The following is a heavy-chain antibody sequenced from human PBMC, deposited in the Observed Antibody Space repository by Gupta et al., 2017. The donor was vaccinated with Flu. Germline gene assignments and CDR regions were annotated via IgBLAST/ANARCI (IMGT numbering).Heavy chain of an antibody. CDR3: TTVELFLGSDVVTFFDY. Sequence: EVQLLESGGGLVKPGGSFRLSCAASGFTFSNAWMRWFRKAPGKGLEWDGRSKRKTDGGTTDYAGHVKGRFTISRDDSKNTLYLQMNSLKTEDTAVYYCTTVELFLGSDVVTFFDYWGQGTLVTVSS. D-gene: IGHD2-15*01. V-gene: IGHV3-15*01. CDR1: GFTFSNAW. CDR2: SKRKTDGGTT. J-gene: IGHJ4*02.